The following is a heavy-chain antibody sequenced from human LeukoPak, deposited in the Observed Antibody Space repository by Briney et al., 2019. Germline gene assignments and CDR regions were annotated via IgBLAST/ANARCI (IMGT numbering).Heavy chain of an antibody. CDR1: GGSISSYY. V-gene: IGHV4-59*01. CDR3: ARDRDGYFDYFDY. CDR2: IYYSGST. J-gene: IGHJ4*02. Sequence: SETLSLTCTVSGGSISSYYWSWIRQPPGKGLEWIGYIYYSGSTNYNPSLKSRVTISVDTSKNQFSLKLSSVTAADTAVYYCARDRDGYFDYFDYWGQGTLVTVSS. D-gene: IGHD5-24*01.